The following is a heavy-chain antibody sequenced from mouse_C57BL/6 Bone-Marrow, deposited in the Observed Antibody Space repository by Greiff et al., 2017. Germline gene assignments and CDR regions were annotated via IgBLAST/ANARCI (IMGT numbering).Heavy chain of an antibody. J-gene: IGHJ2*01. D-gene: IGHD2-4*01. CDR2: ISYDGSN. V-gene: IGHV3-6*01. CDR1: GYSITSGYY. Sequence: EVQRVESGPGLVKPSQSLSLTCSVTGYSITSGYYWNWIRQFPGNKLEWIGYISYDGSNNYNPSLKNRTSITRDTSKNQFFLKLNSVTTEDTATYCCASEEDDYDFDYWGQGTTLTVSS. CDR3: ASEEDDYDFDY.